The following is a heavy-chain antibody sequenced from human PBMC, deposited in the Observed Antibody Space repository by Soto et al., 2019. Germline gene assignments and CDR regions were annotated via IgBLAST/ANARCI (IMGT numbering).Heavy chain of an antibody. CDR2: ISAYNGNT. Sequence: QVQLVQSGAEVKKPGASVKVSCKASGYTFTSYGISWVRQAPGQGLEWMGWISAYNGNTNYAQKLQGRVTMTTDTSASRAYRERRSLSSDDPAVYYGASSRLDDSGYDEFDYWGQGTLVTVSS. D-gene: IGHD5-12*01. J-gene: IGHJ4*02. CDR1: GYTFTSYG. V-gene: IGHV1-18*01. CDR3: ASSRLDDSGYDEFDY.